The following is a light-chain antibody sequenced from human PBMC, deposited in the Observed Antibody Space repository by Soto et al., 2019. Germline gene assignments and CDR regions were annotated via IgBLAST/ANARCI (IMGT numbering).Light chain of an antibody. J-gene: IGKJ1*01. Sequence: DIQMTQSPSSLSASVGDRVTITCRASQDIRNDLGWYQQQPGKAPKRLIYAASSLQSGVPSRFSGSGSGTEFTLTISSLQPEDSATYYCLQHNSYPPTFDQGTTVEIK. CDR2: AAS. CDR1: QDIRND. CDR3: LQHNSYPPT. V-gene: IGKV1-17*01.